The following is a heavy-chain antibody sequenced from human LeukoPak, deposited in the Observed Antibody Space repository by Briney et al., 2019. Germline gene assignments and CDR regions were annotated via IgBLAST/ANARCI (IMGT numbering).Heavy chain of an antibody. CDR1: GGSISSGSYY. Sequence: SETLSLTCTVSGGSISSGSYYWSWIRQPAGKGLEWIGRIYSSGSTNYNPSLKSRVTISLDTSKNQFSLKLSSVTAADTAVYYCARDCSSTSCYGLFWGQGTLVTVSS. J-gene: IGHJ4*02. CDR2: IYSSGST. V-gene: IGHV4-61*02. CDR3: ARDCSSTSCYGLF. D-gene: IGHD2-2*01.